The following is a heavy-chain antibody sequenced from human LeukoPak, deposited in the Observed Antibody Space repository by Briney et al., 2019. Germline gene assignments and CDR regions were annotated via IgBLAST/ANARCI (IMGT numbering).Heavy chain of an antibody. CDR3: ARGESATNYYYMDV. CDR1: GFTFSSYS. Sequence: GGSLRLSCAACGFTFSSYSMNWVRQAPGKGLEWVSSISSSSSYIYYADSVKGRFTISRDNAKNSLYLQMNSLRAEDTAVYYCARGESATNYYYMDVWGKGTTVTVSS. V-gene: IGHV3-21*01. CDR2: ISSSSSYI. J-gene: IGHJ6*03. D-gene: IGHD3-10*01.